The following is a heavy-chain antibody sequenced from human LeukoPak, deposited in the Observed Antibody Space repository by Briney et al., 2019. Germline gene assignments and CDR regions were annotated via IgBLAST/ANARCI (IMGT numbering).Heavy chain of an antibody. CDR1: GFPFGNYA. CDR2: ITDSGSST. CDR3: AITGGPTVTAFDL. V-gene: IGHV3-23*01. J-gene: IGHJ4*02. D-gene: IGHD4-17*01. Sequence: GGSLRFSCAASGFPFGNYAMTWVRQPRGKGLELVAIITDSGSSTYDPDSVKGRFTISRDNSKNTLFLQMNSLRVENTAVYYCAITGGPTVTAFDLWGQGILVTVSS.